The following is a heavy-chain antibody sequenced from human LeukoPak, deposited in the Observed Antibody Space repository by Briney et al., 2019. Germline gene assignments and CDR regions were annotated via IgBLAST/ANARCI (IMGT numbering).Heavy chain of an antibody. CDR1: GFTFSSYA. CDR2: ISGSGGST. CDR3: AKAREGLPGSYFLFDY. Sequence: GGSLRLSCAASGFTFSSYAMSWVRQAPGKGLEWVSAISGSGGSTYYADSVKGRFTISRDNSKNTLYLQMNSLRAEDTAVYYCAKAREGLPGSYFLFDYWGQGTLVTVSS. V-gene: IGHV3-23*01. J-gene: IGHJ4*02. D-gene: IGHD3-10*01.